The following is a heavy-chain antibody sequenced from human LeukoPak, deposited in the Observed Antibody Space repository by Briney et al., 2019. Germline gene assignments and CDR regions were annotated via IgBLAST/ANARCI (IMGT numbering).Heavy chain of an antibody. V-gene: IGHV1-24*01. CDR1: GYTLTELS. CDR2: FDPEDGET. D-gene: IGHD2-2*02. J-gene: IGHJ4*02. Sequence: ASVKVSCKVSGYTLTELSMHWVRQAPGKGLEWMGGFDPEDGETIYAQKFQGRVTMTEDTSTDTAYMELSSLRSEDTAVYYCATGHNRVPAAILRPDYWGQGTLVTVSS. CDR3: ATGHNRVPAAILRPDY.